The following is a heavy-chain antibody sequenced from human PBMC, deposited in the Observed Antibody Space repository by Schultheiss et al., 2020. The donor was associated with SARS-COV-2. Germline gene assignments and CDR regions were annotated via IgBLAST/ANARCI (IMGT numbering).Heavy chain of an antibody. CDR3: AKVYRGIAVA. V-gene: IGHV4-59*01. CDR1: GGSISSYY. J-gene: IGHJ4*02. Sequence: SETLSLTCTVSGGSISSYYWSWIRQPPGKGLEWIGYIYYSGSTNYNPSLKSRVTISVDTSKNQFSLKLSSVTAADTAVYYCAKVYRGIAVAWGQGTLVTVSS. CDR2: IYYSGST. D-gene: IGHD6-19*01.